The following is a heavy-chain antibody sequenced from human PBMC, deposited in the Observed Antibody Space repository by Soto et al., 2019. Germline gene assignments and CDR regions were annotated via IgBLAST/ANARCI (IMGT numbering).Heavy chain of an antibody. Sequence: QVQLVQSGAEVKKPGSSVKVSCKSSGGTFSSYTISWVRQAPGQGLEWLGRIIPILGIANYAQNFQDRVTITADKSPSTSYMELSSLRSEDTAVYYCAREIIVVLPAPSHWFALWGQGTLVTVSS. CDR2: IIPILGIA. CDR3: AREIIVVLPAPSHWFAL. D-gene: IGHD2-2*01. V-gene: IGHV1-69*08. CDR1: GGTFSSYT. J-gene: IGHJ5*02.